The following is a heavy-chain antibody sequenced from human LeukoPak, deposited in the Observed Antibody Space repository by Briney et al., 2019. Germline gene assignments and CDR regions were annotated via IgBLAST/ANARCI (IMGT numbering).Heavy chain of an antibody. CDR2: ISSSSSYI. D-gene: IGHD3-3*01. Sequence: GGSIGLSGAAYVFPFSSYSMNWVRQATGEGLLWVSSISSSSSYIYYADSVKGRFTISRDNAKNSLYLQMNSLRAEDTAVYYCARNLRFLEWLIDYWGQGTLVTVSS. J-gene: IGHJ4*02. V-gene: IGHV3-21*01. CDR1: VFPFSSYS. CDR3: ARNLRFLEWLIDY.